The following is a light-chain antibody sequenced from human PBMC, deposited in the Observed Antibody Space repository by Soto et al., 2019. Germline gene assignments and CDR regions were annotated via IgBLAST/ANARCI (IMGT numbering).Light chain of an antibody. J-gene: IGKJ5*01. CDR1: QILLHSNGYNY. CDR3: FQGLQTPPIT. CDR2: LGS. V-gene: IGKV2-28*01. Sequence: DIVMTQSPLSLPVTPVDPASISFRSSQILLHSNGYNYLDWYLQKPGQSPQLLIYLGSNRASGVPDRFSGSGSGTDFTLKISRVEADDVGVYYCFQGLQTPPITFGQGTRLEIK.